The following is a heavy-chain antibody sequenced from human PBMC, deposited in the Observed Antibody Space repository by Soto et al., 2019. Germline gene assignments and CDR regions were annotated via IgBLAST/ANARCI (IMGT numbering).Heavy chain of an antibody. V-gene: IGHV4-61*01. J-gene: IGHJ4*02. CDR1: GGSVSDKTYY. D-gene: IGHD4-17*01. CDR3: ARTTAVPNTLRSRYFFDY. CDR2: VYYSGTT. Sequence: SETLSLTCSVSGGSVSDKTYYWSWIRQPPGKRLEWIGYVYYSGTTNYNPSLKSRVTISVDLSKNRFSLRLSSVTTADTALYYCARTTAVPNTLRSRYFFDYWGQGALVTVS.